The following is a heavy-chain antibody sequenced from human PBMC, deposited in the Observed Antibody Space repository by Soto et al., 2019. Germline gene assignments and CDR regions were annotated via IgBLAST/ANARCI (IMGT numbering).Heavy chain of an antibody. CDR3: AKGGAAPVY. J-gene: IGHJ4*02. CDR2: ISYDGSNK. CDR1: GFTFSSYG. Sequence: SLRLSCAASGFTFSSYGMHWVRQAPGKGLEWVAVISYDGSNKYYADSVKGRFTISRDNSKNTLYLQMNSLRAEDTAVYYCAKGGAAPVYWGQGTLVTVSS. D-gene: IGHD6-13*01. V-gene: IGHV3-30*18.